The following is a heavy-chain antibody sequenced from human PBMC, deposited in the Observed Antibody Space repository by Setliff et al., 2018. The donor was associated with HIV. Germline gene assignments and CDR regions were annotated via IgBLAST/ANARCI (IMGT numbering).Heavy chain of an antibody. Sequence: SETLSLTCTVSGGSFSSYHWSWIRQPPGKGLEWIGEINHSGSTNYNPSLKSRVTISVDTSKNQFSLKLSFVTAADTAVYYCARGWFGGYYFDYWGQGTLVTVSS. J-gene: IGHJ4*02. CDR2: INHSGST. V-gene: IGHV4-34*01. CDR3: ARGWFGGYYFDY. D-gene: IGHD3-10*01. CDR1: GGSFSSYH.